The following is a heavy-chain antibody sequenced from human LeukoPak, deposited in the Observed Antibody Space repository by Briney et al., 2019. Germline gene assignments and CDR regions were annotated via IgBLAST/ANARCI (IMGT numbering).Heavy chain of an antibody. V-gene: IGHV4-34*01. Sequence: SQTLSLTCAVYGGSFSGYYWSWIRQPPRKGLWWSVEINQGGSNHSNRSLKRRVTISVDTSKNRFSLKLRSVTAADTGVYYCARGPPPGVTAPHWFDPWGQGTLVTVSS. D-gene: IGHD2-21*02. CDR1: GGSFSGYY. CDR3: ARGPPPGVTAPHWFDP. J-gene: IGHJ5*02. CDR2: INQGGSN.